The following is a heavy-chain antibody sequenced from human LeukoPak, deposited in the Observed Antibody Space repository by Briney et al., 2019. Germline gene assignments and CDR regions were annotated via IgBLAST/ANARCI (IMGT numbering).Heavy chain of an antibody. CDR2: ISASGTLT. V-gene: IGHV3-48*03. J-gene: IGHJ4*02. D-gene: IGHD5-18*01. Sequence: GGSLRLSCAASGFSFSSYEMNWVRQAPGKGLEWISYISASGTLTHYADSVEGRFTISRDNSKNTLYLQMNSLRAEDTAVYYCAKEGSKPIRKYQLWLRGLSPLDYWGQGTLVTVSS. CDR1: GFSFSSYE. CDR3: AKEGSKPIRKYQLWLRGLSPLDY.